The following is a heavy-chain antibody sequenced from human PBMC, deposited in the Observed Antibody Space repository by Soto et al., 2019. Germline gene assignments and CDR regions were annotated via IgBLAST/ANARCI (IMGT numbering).Heavy chain of an antibody. J-gene: IGHJ3*02. D-gene: IGHD2-2*01. CDR2: INAGNGNT. CDR1: GYTFTSYA. V-gene: IGHV1-3*01. Sequence: ASVKVSCKASGYTFTSYAMHWVRQAPGQRLEWMGWINAGNGNTKYSQKFQGRVTITRDTSASTAYMELSSLRSEDTAVYYCAMSLLGYCSSTSCYEAAFDIWGQGTMVTVSS. CDR3: AMSLLGYCSSTSCYEAAFDI.